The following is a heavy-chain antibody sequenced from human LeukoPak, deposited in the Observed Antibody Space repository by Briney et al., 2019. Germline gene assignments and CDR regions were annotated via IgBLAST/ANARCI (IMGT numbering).Heavy chain of an antibody. Sequence: PSETLSLTCAVYGGSFSGYYWSWIRQHPGKGLEWIGYIYYSGSTYYNPSLKSRVTISVDTSKNQFSLKLSSVTAADTAVYYCARASIGWSRHFDYWGQGTLVTVSS. V-gene: IGHV4-31*11. CDR1: GGSFSGYY. D-gene: IGHD6-6*01. CDR3: ARASIGWSRHFDY. J-gene: IGHJ4*02. CDR2: IYYSGST.